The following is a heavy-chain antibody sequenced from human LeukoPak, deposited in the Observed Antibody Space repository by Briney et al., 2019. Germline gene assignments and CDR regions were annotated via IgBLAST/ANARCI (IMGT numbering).Heavy chain of an antibody. Sequence: ASVKVSCKASGYKFTSDINWMRQAPGQGLEWMGWMNPDSGNAEYAQKFQGRATMTRDNSISTAYMELRSLRSEDTAVYYCARGAVSPDCNGGSCYTFDYLGRGTLVTVSS. V-gene: IGHV1-8*01. CDR3: ARGAVSPDCNGGSCYTFDY. CDR1: GYKFTSD. J-gene: IGHJ4*02. CDR2: MNPDSGNA. D-gene: IGHD2-15*01.